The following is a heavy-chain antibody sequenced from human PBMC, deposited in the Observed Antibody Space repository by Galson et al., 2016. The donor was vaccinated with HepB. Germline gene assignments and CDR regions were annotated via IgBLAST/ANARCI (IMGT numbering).Heavy chain of an antibody. V-gene: IGHV1-69*13. CDR2: IIPIFGTA. D-gene: IGHD1-26*01. CDR3: ARGTHIRRIVGAPNI. CDR1: GGTFSNYA. Sequence: SVKVSCKASGGTFSNYAISWVRQAPGQGLEWMGGIIPIFGTANYAQKFQGRVTIIADESTSTAYMELSSLRSEDTAVYYCARGTHIRRIVGAPNIWGQGTMVTVSS. J-gene: IGHJ3*02.